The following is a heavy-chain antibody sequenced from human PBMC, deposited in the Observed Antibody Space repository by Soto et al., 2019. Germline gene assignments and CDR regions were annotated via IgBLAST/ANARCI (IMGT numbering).Heavy chain of an antibody. CDR2: ISSSGSDT. CDR1: GFTFSNFG. J-gene: IGHJ4*02. V-gene: IGHV3-23*01. CDR3: ASNSATHDY. Sequence: GGSLRLSCAASGFTFSNFGMSWVRQAPGKGLEWVSGISSSGSDTYYADSVKGRFTISRDNFKNTLYLQMSSLRADDTAVYYCASNSATHDYWGQGTLVTVSS.